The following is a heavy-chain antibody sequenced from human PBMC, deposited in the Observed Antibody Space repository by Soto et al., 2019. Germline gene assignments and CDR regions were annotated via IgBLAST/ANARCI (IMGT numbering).Heavy chain of an antibody. D-gene: IGHD1-26*01. CDR2: IIPILGIA. Sequence: QVQLVQSGAEVKKPGSSVKVSCKASGGTFSSYTISWVRQAPGQGLEWMGRIIPILGIANYAQKFQGRVTITADKSTSTAYMELSSLRSEDTAVYYCAQEGGWELWRYFDYWGQGTLVTVST. V-gene: IGHV1-69*02. CDR3: AQEGGWELWRYFDY. J-gene: IGHJ4*02. CDR1: GGTFSSYT.